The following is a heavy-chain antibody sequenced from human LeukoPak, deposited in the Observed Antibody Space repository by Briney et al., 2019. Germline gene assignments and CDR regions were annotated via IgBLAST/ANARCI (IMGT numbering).Heavy chain of an antibody. CDR3: ARAERGGAPSRFDY. D-gene: IGHD1-26*01. V-gene: IGHV3-66*01. CDR1: GFTVSSNY. Sequence: GGSLRLSCAASGFTVSSNYMSWVRQAPGKGLEWVSVIYSGGSTYYADSVKGRFTISRDNSKNTLYLQMNSLRAEDTAVYYCARAERGGAPSRFDYRGQGTLVTVSS. CDR2: IYSGGST. J-gene: IGHJ4*02.